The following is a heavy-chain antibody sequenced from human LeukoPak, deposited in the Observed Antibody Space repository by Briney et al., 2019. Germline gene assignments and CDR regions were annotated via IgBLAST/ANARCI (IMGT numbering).Heavy chain of an antibody. Sequence: GGSLRLSCAASGFTFSSYSMNWVRQAPGKGLEWVSSIRSSSSYIYYADSVKGRFTISRDNAKNSLYLQMNSLRAEDTAVYYCARDGYDILSGYHFPDYWGQGPWSPSPQ. D-gene: IGHD3-9*01. CDR3: ARDGYDILSGYHFPDY. J-gene: IGHJ4*02. CDR1: GFTFSSYS. V-gene: IGHV3-21*01. CDR2: IRSSSSYI.